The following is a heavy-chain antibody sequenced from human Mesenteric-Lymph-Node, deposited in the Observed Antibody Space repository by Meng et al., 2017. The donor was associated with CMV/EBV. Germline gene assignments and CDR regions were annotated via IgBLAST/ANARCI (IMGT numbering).Heavy chain of an antibody. CDR3: ARDGGYY. CDR1: GDSISSTFSY. D-gene: IGHD3-16*01. CDR2: IYYSGST. J-gene: IGHJ4*02. Sequence: SETLSLTCTVSGDSISSTFSYWGWIRQPPGKGLEWIGSIYYSGSTYCNPSLKSRVTISVDTSKNQFSLKLSSVTAADTAVYYCARDGGYYWGQGTLVTVSS. V-gene: IGHV4-39*07.